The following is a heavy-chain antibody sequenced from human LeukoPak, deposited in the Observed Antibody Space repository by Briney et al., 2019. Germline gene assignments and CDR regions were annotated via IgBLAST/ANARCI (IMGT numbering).Heavy chain of an antibody. Sequence: ASVKVSCKPSGYTFTSYGISWVRQAPGQGLEWMGWISAYNGNTNYAQKLQGRVTMTTDTSTSTAYMELRSLRSDDTAVYYCARDYYYDSSGYYSLTGYNWFDPWGQGTLVTVSS. D-gene: IGHD3-22*01. J-gene: IGHJ5*02. CDR3: ARDYYYDSSGYYSLTGYNWFDP. CDR2: ISAYNGNT. V-gene: IGHV1-18*01. CDR1: GYTFTSYG.